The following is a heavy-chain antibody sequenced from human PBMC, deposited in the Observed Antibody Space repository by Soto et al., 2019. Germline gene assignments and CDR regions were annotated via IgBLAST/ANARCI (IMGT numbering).Heavy chain of an antibody. CDR3: EGRDEPFHI. CDR1: GLTFSSYG. V-gene: IGHV3-33*01. Sequence: QVQLVESGGGVVQPERSLRLSCTASGLTFSSYGIHWVRQAPGKGLEWVAVIWHDGRQKYYADSVRGRFTISRDNSKNTAYLQMNSLRAEDTAVYYCEGRDEPFHIWGQGTMVTVSS. CDR2: IWHDGRQK. J-gene: IGHJ3*02.